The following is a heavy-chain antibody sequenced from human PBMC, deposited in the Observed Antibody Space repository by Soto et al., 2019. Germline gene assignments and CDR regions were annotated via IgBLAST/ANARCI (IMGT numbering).Heavy chain of an antibody. CDR1: GFTFRTYW. J-gene: IGHJ6*02. D-gene: IGHD5-18*01. Sequence: EVQLVESGGGLVQPGGSLRLSCGASGFTFRTYWLSWVRQVPGKGLEWVANINQDGSEKNYVDSVKGRFTISRDNAKNSLYLQMSIMRAEYTDLYYCARDGSTSWYSYDYHGMDVWGQGTTV. CDR2: INQDGSEK. CDR3: ARDGSTSWYSYDYHGMDV. V-gene: IGHV3-7*05.